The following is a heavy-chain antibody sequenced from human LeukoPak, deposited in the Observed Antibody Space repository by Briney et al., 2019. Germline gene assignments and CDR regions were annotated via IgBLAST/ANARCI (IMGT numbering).Heavy chain of an antibody. Sequence: SETLSLTCTVSGYSISSGYYWSWIRQPPGKGLEWIGEINHSGSTNYNPSLKSRVTISVDTSKNQFSLKLSSVTAADTAVYYCASSAAGTSHWGHGTLVTVSS. V-gene: IGHV4-38-2*02. CDR2: INHSGST. CDR3: ASSAAGTSH. J-gene: IGHJ4*01. CDR1: GYSISSGYY. D-gene: IGHD6-13*01.